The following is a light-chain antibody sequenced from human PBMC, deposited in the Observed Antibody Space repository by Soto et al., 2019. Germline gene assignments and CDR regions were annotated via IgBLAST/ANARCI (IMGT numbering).Light chain of an antibody. V-gene: IGKV3-20*01. CDR2: GAS. J-gene: IGKJ1*01. Sequence: EIVVTQSPGTVSLSPGERATLSCRASQSVSSSYLAWYQQKPGQAPRLLIYGASSRATGIPDRFSGSGSGTDFTLTISRLEPEDFAVYYCQQYGSSRTFGQGTKV. CDR3: QQYGSSRT. CDR1: QSVSSSY.